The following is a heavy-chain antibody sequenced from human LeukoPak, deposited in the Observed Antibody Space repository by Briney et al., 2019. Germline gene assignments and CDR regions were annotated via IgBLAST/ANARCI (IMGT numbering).Heavy chain of an antibody. J-gene: IGHJ4*02. V-gene: IGHV4-31*03. CDR2: IYYSGST. D-gene: IGHD3-10*01. Sequence: SQTLSLTCTVSGGSISSGGYYWSWIRQHPGKGLEWIGYIYYSGSTYYNPSLKSRVTISVDTSKNQFSLKLSSVTAADTAVYYCARTMVRGVIVDYWGQGTLVTVSP. CDR1: GGSISSGGYY. CDR3: ARTMVRGVIVDY.